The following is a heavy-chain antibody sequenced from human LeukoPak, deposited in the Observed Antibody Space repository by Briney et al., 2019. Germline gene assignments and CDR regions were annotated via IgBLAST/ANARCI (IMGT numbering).Heavy chain of an antibody. CDR2: ISSSSSYI. Sequence: GGSLRLSCAASGFTFSSYEMNWVRQAPGKGLEWVSSISSSSSYIYYADSVKGRFTISRDNAKNSLYLQMNSLRAEDTAVYYCARDPNPGIAVAGTLGPVDYWGQGTLVTVSS. V-gene: IGHV3-21*01. J-gene: IGHJ4*02. CDR1: GFTFSSYE. D-gene: IGHD6-19*01. CDR3: ARDPNPGIAVAGTLGPVDY.